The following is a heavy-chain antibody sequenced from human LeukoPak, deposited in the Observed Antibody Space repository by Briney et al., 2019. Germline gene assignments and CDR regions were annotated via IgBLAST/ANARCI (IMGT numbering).Heavy chain of an antibody. Sequence: SETLSLTCVVSGGSVSGYYWGWIRQPPGRGLEWIGYVYYSGSTNYNPSFKSRITISVDTSRNQFSLQLSPVTAADTAVYYCARIHRYCSGGACYVLDNWGQGTLVAVYS. CDR1: GGSVSGYY. D-gene: IGHD2-15*01. J-gene: IGHJ4*02. CDR2: VYYSGST. CDR3: ARIHRYCSGGACYVLDN. V-gene: IGHV4-59*02.